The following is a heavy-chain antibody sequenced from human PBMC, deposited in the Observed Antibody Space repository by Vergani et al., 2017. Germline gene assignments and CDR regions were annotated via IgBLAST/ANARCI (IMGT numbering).Heavy chain of an antibody. CDR3: ARQNPYGSAHVDF. CDR2: VHRNGNT. V-gene: IGHV4-39*07. D-gene: IGHD3-10*01. Sequence: QMQLQESGPGLVKASETLSLTCTVSGDSIISRSYYWGWIRQPPGKGLDWIGCVHRNGNTYYTSSLRSRATISRDTSKNQFSLRLTSVTAADTAVYYCARQNPYGSAHVDFWGRGVLVTVSA. J-gene: IGHJ4*02. CDR1: GDSIISRSYY.